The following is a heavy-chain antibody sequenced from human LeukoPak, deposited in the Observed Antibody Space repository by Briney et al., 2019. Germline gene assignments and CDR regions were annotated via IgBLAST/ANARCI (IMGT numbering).Heavy chain of an antibody. Sequence: GGSLRLSCAASGFTFSSYSMNWVRQAPGKGLEWVSSISSSSSYIYYADSVKGRFTISRGNAKNSLYLQMNSLRAEDTAVYYCARPTDGSGGNLNFDYWGQGTLVTVSS. D-gene: IGHD4-23*01. CDR1: GFTFSSYS. V-gene: IGHV3-21*01. CDR3: ARPTDGSGGNLNFDY. J-gene: IGHJ4*02. CDR2: ISSSSSYI.